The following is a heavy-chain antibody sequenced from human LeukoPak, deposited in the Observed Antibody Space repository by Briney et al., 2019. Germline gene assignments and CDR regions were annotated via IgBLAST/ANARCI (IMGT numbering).Heavy chain of an antibody. J-gene: IGHJ4*02. CDR1: GGSINSGDYY. CDR3: ARGARAFHY. D-gene: IGHD6-6*01. V-gene: IGHV4-30-4*01. Sequence: SETLSLTCTVSGGSINSGDYYWTWIRQPPGKGLEWIGYIYYSGGTYYNPSLKSRVTISVDTSKNQFSLKLSSVTAADTAVYYCARGARAFHYWGQGTLVTVS. CDR2: IYYSGGT.